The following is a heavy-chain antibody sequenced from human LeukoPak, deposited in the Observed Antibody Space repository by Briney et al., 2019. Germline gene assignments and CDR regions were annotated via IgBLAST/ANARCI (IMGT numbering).Heavy chain of an antibody. CDR3: ARSLNHAFDI. CDR2: INHSGST. V-gene: IGHV4-34*01. Sequence: SETLSLTCAVYGGSFSGYYWSWIRQPPGKGLEWIGEINHSGSTNYNPSLQSRVTISVDTSKNQFSLKLSSVTAADTAVYYCARSLNHAFDIWGQGTMVTVSS. CDR1: GGSFSGYY. D-gene: IGHD1-14*01. J-gene: IGHJ3*02.